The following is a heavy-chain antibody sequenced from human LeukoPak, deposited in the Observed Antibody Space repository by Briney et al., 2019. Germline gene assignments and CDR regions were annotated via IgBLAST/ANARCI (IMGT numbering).Heavy chain of an antibody. CDR2: INHSGST. CDR3: ARSLPHLPQNRLRFLGHYFDY. CDR1: GGSFSGYY. J-gene: IGHJ4*02. Sequence: PSETLSLTCAVYGGSFSGYYWSWIHQPPGKGLEWIGEINHSGSTNYNPSLKSRVTISVDTSKNQFSLKLSSVTAADTAVYYCARSLPHLPQNRLRFLGHYFDYWGQGTLVTVSS. V-gene: IGHV4-34*01. D-gene: IGHD3-3*01.